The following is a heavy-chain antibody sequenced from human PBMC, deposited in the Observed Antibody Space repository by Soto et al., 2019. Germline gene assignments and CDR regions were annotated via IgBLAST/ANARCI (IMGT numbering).Heavy chain of an antibody. V-gene: IGHV1-2*04. CDR2: INPYNGAT. CDR3: ARAQELRSFDWSWGGGAFDI. CDR1: GYTFTDYY. D-gene: IGHD3-9*01. Sequence: HVQLVQSGAELKKPGASLRVSCKASGYTFTDYYIHWVRQAPGQGLQWMGWINPYNGATSYAQKFQAWVTMTRDTSISTAYMELSRLTSDDTAVYYGARAQELRSFDWSWGGGAFDIWGQGTMVTASS. J-gene: IGHJ3*02.